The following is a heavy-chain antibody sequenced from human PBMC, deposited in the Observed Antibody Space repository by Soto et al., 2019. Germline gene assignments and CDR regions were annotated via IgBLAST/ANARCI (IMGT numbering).Heavy chain of an antibody. CDR3: AKDSSIAARRGYYYGMDV. D-gene: IGHD6-6*01. CDR2: TYYRSKWYN. CDR1: GDSVSSNSAA. Sequence: PSQTLSLTCAISGDSVSSNSAAWNWIRQSPSRGLEWLGRTYYRSKWYNDYAVSVKSRITINPDTSKNQFSLQLNSVTPEDTAVYYCAKDSSIAARRGYYYGMDVWGQGTTVTVSS. V-gene: IGHV6-1*01. J-gene: IGHJ6*02.